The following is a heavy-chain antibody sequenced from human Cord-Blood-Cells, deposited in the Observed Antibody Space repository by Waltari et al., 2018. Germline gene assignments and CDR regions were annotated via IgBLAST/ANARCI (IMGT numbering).Heavy chain of an antibody. CDR2: IWYDGSNK. CDR1: GFTFSSYG. J-gene: IGHJ4*02. Sequence: QVQLVESGGGVVQPGRSLRLSLGPSGFTFSSYGMPWVRQAPGKGLEWVAVIWYDGSNKYYADSVKGRFTISRDNSKNTLYLQMNSLRAEDTAVYYCARQFSSWYDYWGQGTLVTVSS. V-gene: IGHV3-33*01. CDR3: ARQFSSWYDY. D-gene: IGHD6-13*01.